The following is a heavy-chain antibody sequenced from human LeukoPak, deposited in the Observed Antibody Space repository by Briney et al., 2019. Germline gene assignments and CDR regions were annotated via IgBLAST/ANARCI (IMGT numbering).Heavy chain of an antibody. Sequence: PSKTLSLTCAVYGWSFNDYYWNWIRQPPGKGLEWIGEINARGDTNFNPSLKSRVTISVDTSKSQFSLRLTSMIAADTAVYYCARGQVPAARGYNWFDPWGQGTLVTVSS. V-gene: IGHV4-34*01. D-gene: IGHD2-2*01. CDR1: GWSFNDYY. CDR2: INARGDT. CDR3: ARGQVPAARGYNWFDP. J-gene: IGHJ5*02.